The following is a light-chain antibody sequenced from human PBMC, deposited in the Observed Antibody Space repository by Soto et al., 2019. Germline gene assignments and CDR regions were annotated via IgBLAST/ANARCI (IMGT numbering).Light chain of an antibody. J-gene: IGKJ4*01. Sequence: DIQMTQAPSSVASSVGDRVTITCRASQGISSWLAWYQQKPGKAPKLLIYAASSLQSGFPSRFSGRGSGTDFTLTISSLQPEDCATDYCQPANSFPLTFGGGTKVEIK. CDR3: QPANSFPLT. CDR1: QGISSW. V-gene: IGKV1-12*01. CDR2: AAS.